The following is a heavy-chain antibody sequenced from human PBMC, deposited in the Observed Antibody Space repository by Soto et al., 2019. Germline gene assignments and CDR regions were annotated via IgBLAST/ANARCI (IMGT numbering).Heavy chain of an antibody. CDR2: ISSSSSTI. CDR1: GFTFSSYS. V-gene: IGHV3-48*01. CDR3: ARSGYDYIWGSYLDYYYYMDV. Sequence: GGSLRLSCAASGFTFSSYSMNWVRQAPGKGLEWVSYISSSSSTIYYADSVKGRFTISRDNAKNSLYLQMNSLRAEDTAVYYCARSGYDYIWGSYLDYYYYMDVWGKGTTVTVSS. D-gene: IGHD3-16*02. J-gene: IGHJ6*03.